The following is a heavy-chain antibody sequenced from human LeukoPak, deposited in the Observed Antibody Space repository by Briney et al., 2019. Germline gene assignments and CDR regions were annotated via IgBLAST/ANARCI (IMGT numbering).Heavy chain of an antibody. D-gene: IGHD3-22*01. Sequence: SETLSLTCAVYGGSFSGYYWSWIRQPPGKGLEWIGEINHSGSTNYNPSLKSRVTISVDTSKNQFSLKLSSVTAADTAVYYCARASYYYDSSGYRYRGQGTLVTVSS. CDR3: ARASYYYDSSGYRY. CDR2: INHSGST. J-gene: IGHJ4*02. CDR1: GGSFSGYY. V-gene: IGHV4-34*01.